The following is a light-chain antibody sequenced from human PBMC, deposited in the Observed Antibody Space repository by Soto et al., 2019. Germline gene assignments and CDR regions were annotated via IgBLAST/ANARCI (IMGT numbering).Light chain of an antibody. CDR1: QGISSA. CDR3: QQFHTFYS. J-gene: IGKJ5*01. Sequence: AIQLTQSPSSLSASVGDRVTITCRASQGISSALAWYQQKPGKAPNLLIYDASSLESGVPSRFSGSGSGTDFTLTISSLQPEDFATYYCQQFHTFYSFGQGTRLEIK. CDR2: DAS. V-gene: IGKV1-13*02.